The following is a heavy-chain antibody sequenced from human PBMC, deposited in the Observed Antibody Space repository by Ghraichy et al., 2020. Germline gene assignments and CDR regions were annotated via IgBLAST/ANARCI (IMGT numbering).Heavy chain of an antibody. J-gene: IGHJ4*02. Sequence: SQTLSLTCTVSGGSISSSSYYWGWIRQPPGKGLEWIGSIYYSGSTYYNPSLKSRVTISVDTSKNQFSLKLSSVTAADTAVYYCARQNVRGCELIPFDYWGQGTLVTVSS. CDR3: ARQNVRGCELIPFDY. CDR2: IYYSGST. D-gene: IGHD1-26*01. V-gene: IGHV4-39*01. CDR1: GGSISSSSYY.